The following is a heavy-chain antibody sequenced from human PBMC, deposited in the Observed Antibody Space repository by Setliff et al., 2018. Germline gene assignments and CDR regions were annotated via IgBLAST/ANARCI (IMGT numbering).Heavy chain of an antibody. D-gene: IGHD6-6*01. J-gene: IGHJ4*02. CDR1: DGSSSSHY. V-gene: IGHV4-34*01. CDR2: INHTGNT. CDR3: ARGRNIEARLLDS. Sequence: SETLSLTCTVSDGSSSSHYWTWIRQSPGKGLEWIGEINHTGNTNYNPSLKSRVSISIDTANYQFSLKLNFVTAADTAVYYCARGRNIEARLLDSWGQGTLVTVSS.